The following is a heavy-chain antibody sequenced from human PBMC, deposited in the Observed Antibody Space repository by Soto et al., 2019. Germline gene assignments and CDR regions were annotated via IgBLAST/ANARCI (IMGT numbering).Heavy chain of an antibody. CDR1: GYTFTSYG. Sequence: ASVKVSCKASGYTFTSYGISWVRQAPGQGLEWMGWISAYNGNTNYAQKLQGRVTMTTDTSTSTAYMELRSLRSDDTAVYYCARGSVLRYFDWLPDYWGQGTLVTVSS. CDR3: ARGSVLRYFDWLPDY. J-gene: IGHJ4*02. D-gene: IGHD3-9*01. CDR2: ISAYNGNT. V-gene: IGHV1-18*01.